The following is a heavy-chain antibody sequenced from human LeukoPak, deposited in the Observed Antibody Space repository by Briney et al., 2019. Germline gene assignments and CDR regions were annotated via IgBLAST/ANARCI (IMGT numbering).Heavy chain of an antibody. Sequence: GGSLRPSCAASGFTFSSHWMHWVRQAPGKGLVWVSRINRDGSSTSYADSVKGRLTISRDNAKNTLYLQMNSLRAEDTAVYYCAREIVGAREFDYWGQGTLVTVSS. D-gene: IGHD1-26*01. J-gene: IGHJ4*02. CDR1: GFTFSSHW. V-gene: IGHV3-74*01. CDR2: INRDGSST. CDR3: AREIVGAREFDY.